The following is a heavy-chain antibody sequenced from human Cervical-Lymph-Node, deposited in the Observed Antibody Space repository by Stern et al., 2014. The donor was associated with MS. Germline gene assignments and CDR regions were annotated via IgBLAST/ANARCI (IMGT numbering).Heavy chain of an antibody. Sequence: MQLVESGAEVKKPGASVKVSCKTSGYTFSTYGITWVRQAPGQGPEWMGWISGHNGNTNFAERFQGRPTMTTDTSTRTAYMELRSLRYYDTAVYFCARDPGGYFHGMDVWGQGTTVTVSS. CDR3: ARDPGGYFHGMDV. CDR2: ISGHNGNT. J-gene: IGHJ6*02. D-gene: IGHD3-10*01. CDR1: GYTFSTYG. V-gene: IGHV1-18*01.